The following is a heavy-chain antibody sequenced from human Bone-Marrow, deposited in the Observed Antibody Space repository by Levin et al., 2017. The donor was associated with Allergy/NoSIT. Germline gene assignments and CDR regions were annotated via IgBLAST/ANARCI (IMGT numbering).Heavy chain of an antibody. D-gene: IGHD6-19*01. V-gene: IGHV3-23*01. J-gene: IGHJ4*02. CDR1: GFSFSNYA. CDR3: AKALVQQWPERYYFHY. CDR2: ISGSGSST. Sequence: PGGSLRLSCAASGFSFSNYAMSWVRQAPGKGLEWVSSISGSGSSTYYADSVEGRFTISRDNSKNTLYLQMNSLRAEDTAIYYCAKALVQQWPERYYFHYWGQGTLVTVSS.